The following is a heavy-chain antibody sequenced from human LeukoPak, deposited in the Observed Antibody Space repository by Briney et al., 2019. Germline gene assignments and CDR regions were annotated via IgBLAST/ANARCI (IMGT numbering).Heavy chain of an antibody. V-gene: IGHV3-33*01. CDR1: GFTFSSYG. CDR3: ARDVVSSWYYFDY. J-gene: IGHJ4*02. Sequence: PGGSLRLSCAATGFTFSSYGMHWVRQAPGKGLEWVAVIWYDGSNKYYADSVKGRFTISRDNSKNTLYLQMNSLRAEDTAVYYCARDVVSSWYYFDYWGQGTLVTVSS. D-gene: IGHD6-13*01. CDR2: IWYDGSNK.